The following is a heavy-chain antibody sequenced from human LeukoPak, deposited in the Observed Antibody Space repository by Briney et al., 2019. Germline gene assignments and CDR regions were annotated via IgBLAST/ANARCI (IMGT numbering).Heavy chain of an antibody. Sequence: SVKVSCKPSRGTFSSYAISWVRQAPGQGLEWMGGIIPIFGTANYAQKFQGRVTITADESTSTAYMELSSLRSEDTAVYYCAGLGYCSSTSCYTPDYWGQGTLVTVSS. V-gene: IGHV1-69*13. CDR2: IIPIFGTA. J-gene: IGHJ4*02. CDR1: RGTFSSYA. D-gene: IGHD2-2*02. CDR3: AGLGYCSSTSCYTPDY.